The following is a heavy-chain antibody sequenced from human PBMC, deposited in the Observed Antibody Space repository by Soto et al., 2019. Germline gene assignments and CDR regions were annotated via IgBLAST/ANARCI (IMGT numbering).Heavy chain of an antibody. CDR1: GGSISSYY. V-gene: IGHV4-59*01. J-gene: IGHJ4*02. D-gene: IGHD3-16*02. CDR3: AGLYVCGSYRYFDY. Sequence: SETLSLTCTVSGGSISSYYWSWIRQPPGKGLEWIGYIYYSGSTNYNPSLKSRVTISVDTSKNQFSLKLSSVTAADTAVYYCAGLYVCGSYRYFDYWGPGTLDTVST. CDR2: IYYSGST.